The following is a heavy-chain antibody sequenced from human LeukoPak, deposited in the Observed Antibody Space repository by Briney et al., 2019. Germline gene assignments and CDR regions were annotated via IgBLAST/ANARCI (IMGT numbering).Heavy chain of an antibody. J-gene: IGHJ4*02. V-gene: IGHV3-11*01. CDR1: GFTFSDYY. CDR3: ARRGSGRPFDF. CDR2: ISGGSSTI. Sequence: GGSLRLSCAASGFTFSDYYMSWIRQDPGKGREWVSYISGGSSTIYYADSLKGRFTVSRDNAKNSLYLLMNSLRAEDTAVYYCARRGSGRPFDFWGQGTLVTVSS. D-gene: IGHD2-15*01.